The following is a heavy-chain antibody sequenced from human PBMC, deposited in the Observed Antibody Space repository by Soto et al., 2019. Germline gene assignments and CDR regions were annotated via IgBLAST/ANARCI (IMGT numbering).Heavy chain of an antibody. D-gene: IGHD3-22*01. V-gene: IGHV3-13*04. CDR1: GFTFSSYD. J-gene: IGHJ6*01. CDR2: IGTAGDT. Sequence: EVQLVESGGGLVQPGGSLRLSCAASGFTFSSYDMQWVRQATGKGLEWVSAIGTAGDTYYPGSVKGRFTISRENAKNSLYRQMNSLSAGDTAVYYCARSPPGGYHYYYGMDVW. CDR3: ARSPPGGYHYYYGMDV.